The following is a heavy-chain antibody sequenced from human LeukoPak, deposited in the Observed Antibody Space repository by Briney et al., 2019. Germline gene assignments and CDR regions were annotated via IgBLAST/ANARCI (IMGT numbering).Heavy chain of an antibody. J-gene: IGHJ5*01. V-gene: IGHV4-39*07. CDR1: GGSISSSSYY. Sequence: PSETLSLTCTVSGGSISSSSYYWGWIRQPPGKGLEWIGSIYYSGSTYYNPSLKSRVTISVDTSKNLFSLNLMSVTATDTAVYYCARVYSSGWFDYWGQGTLVTVSS. CDR3: ARVYSSGWFDY. D-gene: IGHD3-22*01. CDR2: IYYSGST.